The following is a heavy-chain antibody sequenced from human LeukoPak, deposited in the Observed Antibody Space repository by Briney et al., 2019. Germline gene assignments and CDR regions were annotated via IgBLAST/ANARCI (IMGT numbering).Heavy chain of an antibody. J-gene: IGHJ5*02. CDR1: GFSISGYW. CDR3: ARDGGTDWYDP. CDR2: IKQDGSVK. D-gene: IGHD3-16*01. V-gene: IGHV3-7*01. Sequence: PGGSLRLSCAASGFSISGYWMTWVRQAPGKGLEWVANIKQDGSVKTYVGSVKGRFTISRDNAKNSLYLQMDSLRVEDTAMYYCARDGGTDWYDPWGQGTLVTVSS.